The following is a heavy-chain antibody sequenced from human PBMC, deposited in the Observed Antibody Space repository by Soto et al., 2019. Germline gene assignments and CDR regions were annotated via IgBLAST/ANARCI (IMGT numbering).Heavy chain of an antibody. CDR2: VYYSGST. Sequence: QVQLQESGPGLVKPSETLSLTCTVSGSSVNSYYLSWIRQPPGKGLEWIGYVYYSGSTTYNPSHKIRVTCSLDTSKHQFSRNLPSVTAANTAVYYCAQEGYGYITWCQGTLFTVSS. J-gene: IGHJ4*02. D-gene: IGHD4-17*01. CDR1: GSSVNSYY. V-gene: IGHV4-59*02. CDR3: AQEGYGYIT.